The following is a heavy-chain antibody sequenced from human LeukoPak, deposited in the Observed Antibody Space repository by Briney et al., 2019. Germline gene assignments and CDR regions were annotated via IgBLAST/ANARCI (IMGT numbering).Heavy chain of an antibody. J-gene: IGHJ4*02. CDR2: IYHSGST. V-gene: IGHV4-4*02. CDR1: GGSISSSNW. Sequence: SETLSLTCAVSGGSISSSNWWSWVRQPPGKGLERIGEIYHSGSTNYNPSLKSRVTISVDKSKNQFSLKLSSVTAADTAVYYCARGHHTYYYGSGSSDYWGQGTLVTVSS. CDR3: ARGHHTYYYGSGSSDY. D-gene: IGHD3-10*01.